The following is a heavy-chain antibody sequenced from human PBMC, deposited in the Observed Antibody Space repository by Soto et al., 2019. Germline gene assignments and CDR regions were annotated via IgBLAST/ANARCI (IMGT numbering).Heavy chain of an antibody. J-gene: IGHJ6*02. CDR1: GFTFNSYG. Sequence: PGGSLRLSCAASGFTFNSYGIHWVRQAPGKGLEWVAVISHDGSKTNYADSVKGRVTISRDNSKNTLYLQMNSLRAEDTAVYYCARDYRNLVDYNYYGMDVWGQGTTVTVSS. D-gene: IGHD3-16*02. CDR3: ARDYRNLVDYNYYGMDV. CDR2: ISHDGSKT. V-gene: IGHV3-30*03.